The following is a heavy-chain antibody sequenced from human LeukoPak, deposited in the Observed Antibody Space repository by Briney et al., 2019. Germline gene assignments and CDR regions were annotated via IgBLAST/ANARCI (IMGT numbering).Heavy chain of an antibody. CDR3: SRGQVATITGSFDY. CDR2: IIPIYGTA. J-gene: IGHJ4*02. D-gene: IGHD5-24*01. CDR1: GGTFSSYA. Sequence: GASVKVSCKASGGTFSSYAISWVRQAPGQGLEWMGGIIPIYGTANYAQKFQGRVTITTDESTSTAYMELSSLRSEATAVYYCSRGQVATITGSFDYWAQGTLVTVSS. V-gene: IGHV1-69*05.